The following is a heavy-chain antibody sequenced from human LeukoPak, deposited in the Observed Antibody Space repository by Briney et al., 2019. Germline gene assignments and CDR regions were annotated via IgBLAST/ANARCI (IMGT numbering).Heavy chain of an antibody. CDR2: IRSKANSYAT. J-gene: IGHJ4*02. Sequence: PGGSLRLSCAASGFTFSGSAMHWVRQASGKGLEWVGRIRSKANSYATAYAASVKGRFTISRDDSKNTAYLQMNSLKTEDTAVYYCTGTSSGSYYYWGQGTLVTVSS. V-gene: IGHV3-73*01. D-gene: IGHD3-10*01. CDR1: GFTFSGSA. CDR3: TGTSSGSYYY.